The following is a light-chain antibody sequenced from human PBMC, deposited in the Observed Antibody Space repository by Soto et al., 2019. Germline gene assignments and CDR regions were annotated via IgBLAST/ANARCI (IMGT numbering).Light chain of an antibody. CDR1: QSVSSN. V-gene: IGKV3-15*01. CDR3: QHYNNRPLT. J-gene: IGKJ4*01. CDR2: GAS. Sequence: EILMTQSPGTLSVSPGERATLSCRASQSVSSNLAWYQQKPGQAPRLLIFGASTRATGIPGRFSGSGSGTEFTLTISSLQSEDFAIYYCQHYNNRPLTFGGGTKVDIK.